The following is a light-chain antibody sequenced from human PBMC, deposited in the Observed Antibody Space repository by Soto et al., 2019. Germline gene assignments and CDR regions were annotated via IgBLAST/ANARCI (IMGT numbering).Light chain of an antibody. CDR1: QSVSRY. J-gene: IGKJ3*01. Sequence: EIVLTQSPATLSLSPGERATLSCRASQSVSRYLAWYQQKPGQAPRLLIYDASNRATGIPARFSGSGSGTDFTLTISSLEPEDFAVYYCQQRSDWPTFGPGTKVDIQ. CDR3: QQRSDWPT. V-gene: IGKV3-11*01. CDR2: DAS.